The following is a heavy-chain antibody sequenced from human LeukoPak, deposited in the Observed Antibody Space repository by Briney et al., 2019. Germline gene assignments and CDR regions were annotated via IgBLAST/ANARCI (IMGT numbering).Heavy chain of an antibody. Sequence: VASVKVSCKASGYTFTSYGISWVRQAPGQGLEWMGWISAYNGNTNYAQKLQGRVTMTTDTSTSTAYMELRSLRSDDTAVYYCAREGLLQSLHRGYYYYYMDVWGKGTTVTVSS. CDR1: GYTFTSYG. CDR2: ISAYNGNT. CDR3: AREGLLQSLHRGYYYYYMDV. V-gene: IGHV1-18*01. D-gene: IGHD4-11*01. J-gene: IGHJ6*03.